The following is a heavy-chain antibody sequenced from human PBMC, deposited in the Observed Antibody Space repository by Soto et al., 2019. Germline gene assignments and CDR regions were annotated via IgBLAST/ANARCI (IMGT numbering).Heavy chain of an antibody. CDR3: ARDLSGVARRGPVGYYYYGMDV. D-gene: IGHD7-27*01. CDR1: GFTFSSYG. V-gene: IGHV3-33*01. Sequence: QVQLVESGGGVVQPGRSLRLSCAASGFTFSSYGMHWVRQAPGKGLEWEAVIWYDGSNKYYADSVKGRFTISRDNSKNTLYLQMNSLRAEDKAVYYCARDLSGVARRGPVGYYYYGMDVWGQGTTVTVSS. J-gene: IGHJ6*02. CDR2: IWYDGSNK.